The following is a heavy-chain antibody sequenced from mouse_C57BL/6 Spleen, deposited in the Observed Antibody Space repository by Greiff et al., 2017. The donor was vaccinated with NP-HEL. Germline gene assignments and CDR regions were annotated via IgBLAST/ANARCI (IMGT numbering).Heavy chain of an antibody. CDR3: ARAGRLVRAMDY. Sequence: VQLQQSGAELARPGASVKMSCKASGYTFTSYTMHWVKQRPGQGLEWIGYINPSSGYTKYNQKFKDKATLTADKAYSTAYMQLSSLTSEDSAFSFCARAGRLVRAMDYCGQGTSVTVSS. CDR1: GYTFTSYT. V-gene: IGHV1-4*01. D-gene: IGHD2-14*01. CDR2: INPSSGYT. J-gene: IGHJ4*01.